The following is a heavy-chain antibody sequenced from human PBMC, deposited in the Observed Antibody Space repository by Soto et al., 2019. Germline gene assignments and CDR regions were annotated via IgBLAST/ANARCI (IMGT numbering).Heavy chain of an antibody. D-gene: IGHD1-26*01. CDR3: ARWSGGSHRTLDY. V-gene: IGHV1-18*01. Sequence: ASVKVSCKASGYTFGDYGISWLRQAPGQGLEWMGWISAYNGNTNYAQKLQGRVTMTTDTSTSTAYMELKSLRSDDTGVYYCARWSGGSHRTLDYWGQGTLVTVSS. J-gene: IGHJ4*02. CDR1: GYTFGDYG. CDR2: ISAYNGNT.